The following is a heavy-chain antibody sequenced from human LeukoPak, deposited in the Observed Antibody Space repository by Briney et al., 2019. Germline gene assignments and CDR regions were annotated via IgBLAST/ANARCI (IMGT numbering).Heavy chain of an antibody. D-gene: IGHD2-8*01. CDR3: ARSYEGVYAITVYYGMDV. V-gene: IGHV1-18*01. CDR1: GYTFTSYG. J-gene: IGHJ6*02. CDR2: ISAYNGNT. Sequence: ASVKVSCKASGYTFTSYGISWVRQAPGQGLEWMGWISAYNGNTNYAQKLQGRVTMTTDTSTNTAYMELSSLRSDDTAVYYCARSYEGVYAITVYYGMDVWGQGTTVTVSS.